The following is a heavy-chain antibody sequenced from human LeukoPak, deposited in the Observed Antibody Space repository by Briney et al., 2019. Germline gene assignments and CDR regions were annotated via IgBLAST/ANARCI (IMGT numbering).Heavy chain of an antibody. J-gene: IGHJ5*02. CDR3: ARPDYGGMGWFAP. CDR2: FIPLFGTA. Sequence: GASVKVSCKASGGTFSDFPIAWVRQAPGQGLEWMGKFIPLFGTAKYVQKFQGKLTITVDKATNTGYMELTGLTSDDTAVYFCARPDYGGMGWFAPWGQGTLVIVSS. V-gene: IGHV1-69*06. CDR1: GGTFSDFP. D-gene: IGHD4-23*01.